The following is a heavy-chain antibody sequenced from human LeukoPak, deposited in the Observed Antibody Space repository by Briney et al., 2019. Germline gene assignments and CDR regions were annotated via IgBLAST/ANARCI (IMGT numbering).Heavy chain of an antibody. V-gene: IGHV3-74*01. D-gene: IGHD2-2*01. Sequence: GGSLRLSCAASGSTFSSYWMHWVRQAPGKGLVWVSRINSDGSSTSYADSVKGRFTISRDNAKSTLYLQMNSLRAEDTAVYYCAREMGDIVVVPAGLDPWGQGTLVTVSS. CDR1: GSTFSSYW. CDR3: AREMGDIVVVPAGLDP. CDR2: INSDGSST. J-gene: IGHJ5*02.